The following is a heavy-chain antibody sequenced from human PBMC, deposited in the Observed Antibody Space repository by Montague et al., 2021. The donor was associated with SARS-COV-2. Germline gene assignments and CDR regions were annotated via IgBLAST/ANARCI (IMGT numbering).Heavy chain of an antibody. J-gene: IGHJ4*02. D-gene: IGHD6-13*01. CDR1: GGFITGGSYY. Sequence: TLSLTCTVSGGFITGGSYYWSWIRQPAGKGLEWIGRVYISGYTNYNPSLQSRVTISVDTSKNQFFLKVDSVTAADTAVYYCAREREGYASRALDSWGQGTLVTVSS. CDR3: AREREGYASRALDS. CDR2: VYISGYT. V-gene: IGHV4-61*02.